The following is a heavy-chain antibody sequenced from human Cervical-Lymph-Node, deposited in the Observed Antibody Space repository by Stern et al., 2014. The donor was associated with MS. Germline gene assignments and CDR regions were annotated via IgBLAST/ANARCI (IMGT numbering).Heavy chain of an antibody. V-gene: IGHV3-30*18. CDR3: AKDLKLVVVTAVDY. J-gene: IGHJ4*02. CDR2: ISYDGSNK. Sequence: QVQLVESGGGVVQPGRSLRLSCAASGFTFSSYGMHWVRQAPGKGLAWVAVISYDGSNKYYADSVKGRFTISRDNSKNTLYLQMNSLRAEDTAVYYCAKDLKLVVVTAVDYWGQGTLVTVSS. CDR1: GFTFSSYG. D-gene: IGHD2-21*02.